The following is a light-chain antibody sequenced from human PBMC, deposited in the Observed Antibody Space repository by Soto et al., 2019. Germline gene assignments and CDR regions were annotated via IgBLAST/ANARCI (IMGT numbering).Light chain of an antibody. J-gene: IGKJ2*01. V-gene: IGKV4-1*01. Sequence: DIVMTQSPDSLAVSLGERATINCKSSQSVLYSSNNKNYLAWYQQKPGQPPQLLIYWASTRESGVPDRFSGSGSGTDFTLTISSLQAEDVAVYYCQQDYSTPYTFGQGTKLEIK. CDR1: QSVLYSSNNKNY. CDR3: QQDYSTPYT. CDR2: WAS.